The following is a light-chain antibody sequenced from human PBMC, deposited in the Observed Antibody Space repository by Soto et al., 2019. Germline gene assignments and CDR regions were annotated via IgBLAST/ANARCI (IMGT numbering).Light chain of an antibody. CDR1: QTISRW. V-gene: IGKV1-5*01. CDR3: QQYNTYFPT. CDR2: DAS. J-gene: IGKJ1*01. Sequence: DTQMTQSPSTLSASVGDRVTITCRASQTISRWLACYQQKPEKDPKLLIYDASRMQSGVPSRFSGSGSGTEFSLTISSLQPDDFATYFCQQYNTYFPTFGQGTKVEIK.